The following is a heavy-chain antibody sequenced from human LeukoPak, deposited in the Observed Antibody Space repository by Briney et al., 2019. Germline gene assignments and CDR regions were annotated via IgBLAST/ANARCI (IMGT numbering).Heavy chain of an antibody. CDR1: GVTFSGSG. V-gene: IGHV3-73*01. J-gene: IGHJ4*02. CDR3: TVYYDGSWVGY. Sequence: QAGGSLRLSCAASGVTFSGSGVHWVRQASGKGPEWVGRIRSKANSYATAFPASVKGRFTISRDDSKNTAYLQMNSLKTEDTAVYYCTVYYDGSWVGYWGQGILVTVSS. CDR2: IRSKANSYAT. D-gene: IGHD3-22*01.